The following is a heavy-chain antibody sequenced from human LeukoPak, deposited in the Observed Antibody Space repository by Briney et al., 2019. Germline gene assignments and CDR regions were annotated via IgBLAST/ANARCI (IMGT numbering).Heavy chain of an antibody. CDR1: GFTFSSYA. D-gene: IGHD3-3*01. CDR3: AKDRPRVTIFGVVATGLFDY. J-gene: IGHJ4*02. CDR2: ISGSGGST. Sequence: QTGGSLRLSCAASGFTFSSYAMSWVRQAPGKGLEWVSAISGSGGSTYYADSVKGRFTISRDNSKNTLYLQMNSLRAEDTAVYYCAKDRPRVTIFGVVATGLFDYWGQGTLVTVSS. V-gene: IGHV3-23*01.